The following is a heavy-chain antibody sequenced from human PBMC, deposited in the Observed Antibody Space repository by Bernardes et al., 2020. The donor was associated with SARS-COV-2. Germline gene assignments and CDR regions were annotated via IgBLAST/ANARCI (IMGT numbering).Heavy chain of an antibody. CDR2: INPNSGGT. CDR3: ARGGFYYYDSSAYYNDAFDI. J-gene: IGHJ3*02. V-gene: IGHV1-2*02. CDR1: GYTFTGYY. Sequence: ASVKVSCKASGYTFTGYYMDWVRQAPGQGLEWMGWINPNSGGTNYAQKFQGRVTMTRDTSISTAYMELSRLRSDDTAVYYCARGGFYYYDSSAYYNDAFDIWGQGTMVTVSS. D-gene: IGHD3-22*01.